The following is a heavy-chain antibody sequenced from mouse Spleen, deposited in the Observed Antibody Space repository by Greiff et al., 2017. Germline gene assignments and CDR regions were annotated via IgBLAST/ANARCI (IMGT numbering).Heavy chain of an antibody. V-gene: IGHV6-6*02. CDR1: GFTFSNYW. J-gene: IGHJ3*01. CDR2: IRLKSNNYAT. Sequence: EVKVVESGGGLVQPGGSMKLSCVASGFTFSNYWMNWVRQSPEKGLEWVAEIRLKSNNYATHYAESVKGRFTISRDDSKSSVYLQMNNLRAEDTGIYYCTLSSLAYWGQGTLVTVSA. CDR3: TLSSLAY.